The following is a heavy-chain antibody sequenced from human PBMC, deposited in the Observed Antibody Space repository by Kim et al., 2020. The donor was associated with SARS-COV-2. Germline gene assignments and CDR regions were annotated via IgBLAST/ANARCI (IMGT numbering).Heavy chain of an antibody. V-gene: IGHV4-61*02. CDR1: GGSISSGSYY. CDR2: IYTSGST. J-gene: IGHJ4*02. CDR3: AREILGLLSGYQYYFDY. Sequence: SETLSLTCTVSGGSISSGSYYWSWIRQPAGKGLEWIGRIYTSGSTNYNPSLKSRVTISVDTSKNQFSLKLSSVTAADTAVYYCAREILGLLSGYQYYFDYWGQGTLVTVSS. D-gene: IGHD3-3*01.